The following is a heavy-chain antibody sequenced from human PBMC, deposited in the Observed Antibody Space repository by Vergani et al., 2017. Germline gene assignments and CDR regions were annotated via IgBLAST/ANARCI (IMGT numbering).Heavy chain of an antibody. J-gene: IGHJ4*02. CDR2: IRAYNANT. V-gene: IGHV1-18*01. CDR3: ARDRRVGGSGSNGSALVDY. CDR1: GYTFTSYG. D-gene: IGHD3-3*01. Sequence: QVQLVQSGAEVKKPGASVKVSCKASGYTFTSYGISWVRQAPGQGLEWMGWIRAYNANTNYAQKLQGKVTMTTDTSTDTAYMELTSLRSDDTAVYYCARDRRVGGSGSNGSALVDYWGQGTLVTVSS.